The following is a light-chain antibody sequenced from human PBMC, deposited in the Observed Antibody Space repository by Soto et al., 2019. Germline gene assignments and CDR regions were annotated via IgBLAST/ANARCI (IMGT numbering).Light chain of an antibody. CDR3: QQYYSTPWT. J-gene: IGKJ1*01. V-gene: IGKV4-1*01. Sequence: DIVMTQSPDSLAVSLGERATINCKSSQSVLYSSNNKNYLAWYHQKPGQPPKLLIYWASTRESGVPDRFSGGGSGTDFTLTISSLQAEDVAVYYCQQYYSTPWTFGQGTKVEIK. CDR2: WAS. CDR1: QSVLYSSNNKNY.